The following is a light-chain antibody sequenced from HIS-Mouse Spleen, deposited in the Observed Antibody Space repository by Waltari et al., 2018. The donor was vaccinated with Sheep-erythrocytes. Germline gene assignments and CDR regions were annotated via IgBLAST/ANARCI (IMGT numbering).Light chain of an antibody. J-gene: IGKJ2*01. CDR3: LQDYNYPYT. Sequence: IQMTQSPSSVSASVGDRVTITCRAIQGIRNDLGWYQQKPGNAPKLLIYAASSLQSGVPSRFSGSGSGTDFTLTISSLQPEDFATYYCLQDYNYPYTFGQGTKLEIK. CDR1: QGIRND. CDR2: AAS. V-gene: IGKV1-6*01.